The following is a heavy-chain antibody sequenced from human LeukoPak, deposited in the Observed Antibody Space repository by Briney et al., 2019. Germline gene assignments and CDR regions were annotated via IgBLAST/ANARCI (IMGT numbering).Heavy chain of an antibody. V-gene: IGHV4-34*01. Sequence: SETLSLTCAVYGGYFSGYYWGWIRQPPGKGLEWIGSIYYSGSTYYNPSLKSRVTISVDTSKNQFSLKLSSVNAADTAVYYCASPSMVRGVIITSPFDYWGQGTLVTVSS. CDR3: ASPSMVRGVIITSPFDY. J-gene: IGHJ4*02. D-gene: IGHD3-10*01. CDR2: IYYSGST. CDR1: GGYFSGYY.